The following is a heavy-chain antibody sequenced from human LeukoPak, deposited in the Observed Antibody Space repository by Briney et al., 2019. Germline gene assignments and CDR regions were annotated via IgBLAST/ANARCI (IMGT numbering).Heavy chain of an antibody. CDR1: GFTFSSTW. CDR3: AKGPDTVATVFDY. V-gene: IGHV3-23*01. D-gene: IGHD5-12*01. J-gene: IGHJ4*02. CDR2: VNGGGGST. Sequence: GGSLRLSCAASGFTFSSTWMSWVRQAPGKGLEWVSAVNGGGGSTYYADSVKGRFTISRDNSKNTLYLQMSSLRAEDTAVYYCAKGPDTVATVFDYWGQGTLVTVSS.